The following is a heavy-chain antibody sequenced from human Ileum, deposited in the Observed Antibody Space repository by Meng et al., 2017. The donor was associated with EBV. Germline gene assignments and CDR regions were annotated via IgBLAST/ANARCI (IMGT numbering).Heavy chain of an antibody. CDR3: ASNGAFSLDH. Sequence: QGRLPESGPGLGGPSGTLSLTCSVSGDSISNEHWWSWVRQSPGKGLEWIGEIHHTRGPNYNPSLKSRVIISVDKSNNHFSLRLSAVTAADTAVYYCASNGAFSLDHWGQGTLVTVSS. V-gene: IGHV4-4*02. D-gene: IGHD2-8*01. CDR2: IHHTRGP. J-gene: IGHJ4*02. CDR1: GDSISNEHW.